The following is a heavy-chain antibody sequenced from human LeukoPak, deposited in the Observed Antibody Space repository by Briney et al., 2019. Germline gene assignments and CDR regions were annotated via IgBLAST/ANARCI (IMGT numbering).Heavy chain of an antibody. J-gene: IGHJ4*02. Sequence: PSETLSLTCTLSGGPITSYYWSWIRQPPGKGLEWIGIIYYSGSTSYNPSLKSRVTISVDTSKNQFSLKLSSVIAADTAVYYCARQTRTHYYDSSGFFDYWGQGTLVTVSS. CDR1: GGPITSYY. V-gene: IGHV4-59*08. CDR2: IYYSGST. D-gene: IGHD3-22*01. CDR3: ARQTRTHYYDSSGFFDY.